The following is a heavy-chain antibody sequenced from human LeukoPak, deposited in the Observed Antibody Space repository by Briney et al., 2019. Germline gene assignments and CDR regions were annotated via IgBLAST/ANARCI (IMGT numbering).Heavy chain of an antibody. Sequence: GSLRLSCAASGFTFSSYGMHWVRQAPGKGLEWVAFIRYDGSNKYYADSVKGRLTISRDNSKNTLYLQMNSLRVEDTAVYYCAKDQVGYCSSTSCYMGYWGQGTLVAVSS. V-gene: IGHV3-30*02. J-gene: IGHJ4*02. CDR3: AKDQVGYCSSTSCYMGY. CDR2: IRYDGSNK. CDR1: GFTFSSYG. D-gene: IGHD2-2*02.